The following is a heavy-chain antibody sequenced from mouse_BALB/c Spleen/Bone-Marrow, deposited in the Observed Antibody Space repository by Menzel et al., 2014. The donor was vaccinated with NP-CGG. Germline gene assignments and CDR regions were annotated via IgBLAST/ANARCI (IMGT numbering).Heavy chain of an antibody. CDR1: GYTFXTYW. Sequence: VQLQQSGAELMKPGASMRISCKATGYTFXTYWIEWRKQKPGHGLERIGEILPGSVSANFNGGFKGKASFTADRSSNTASMQLFSLTSEDSARDYCARKGSYGMYHWGQGTSVSGSS. J-gene: IGHJ4*01. CDR2: ILPGSVSA. V-gene: IGHV1-9*01. CDR3: ARKGSYGMYH.